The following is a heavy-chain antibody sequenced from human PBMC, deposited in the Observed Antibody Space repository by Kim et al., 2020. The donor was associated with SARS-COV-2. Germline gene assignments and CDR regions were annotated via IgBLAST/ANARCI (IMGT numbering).Heavy chain of an antibody. V-gene: IGHV1-46*01. CDR3: ARAGWIQLWWEGY. Sequence: SAQKFQGRVTMTRDTSTSTVYTELSSLRSEDTAVYYCARAGWIQLWWEGYWGQGTLVTVSS. D-gene: IGHD5-18*01. J-gene: IGHJ4*02.